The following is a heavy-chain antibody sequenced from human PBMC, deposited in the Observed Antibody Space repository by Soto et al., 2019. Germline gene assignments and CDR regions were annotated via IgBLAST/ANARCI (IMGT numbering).Heavy chain of an antibody. CDR2: ISGSGGST. D-gene: IGHD3-16*01. Sequence: VQLLECGGGLVQPGWSLRLSCAASGFTFSSYAMSWVRQAPGKGLEWVSAISGSGGSTYYADSVKGRFTISRDNSKNTLYLQMNSLRAEDTAVYYCAKGRLPGWGSSFDYWGQGTLVTVSS. J-gene: IGHJ4*02. V-gene: IGHV3-23*01. CDR3: AKGRLPGWGSSFDY. CDR1: GFTFSSYA.